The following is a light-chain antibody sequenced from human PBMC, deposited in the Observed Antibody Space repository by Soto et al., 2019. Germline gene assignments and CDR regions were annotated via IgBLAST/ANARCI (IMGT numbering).Light chain of an antibody. CDR2: WGS. CDR1: QRLLHSNGYNY. Sequence: DIVMTQSPLSLPVTPGETASISCTSSQRLLHSNGYNYVDWYLQKPVQSPQLLIYWGSNRASGVHHRFSGSESDTGFTLKISRVEADDVGVYYYMKALQARRTFGQGTKLEI. J-gene: IGKJ2*01. V-gene: IGKV2-28*01. CDR3: MKALQARRT.